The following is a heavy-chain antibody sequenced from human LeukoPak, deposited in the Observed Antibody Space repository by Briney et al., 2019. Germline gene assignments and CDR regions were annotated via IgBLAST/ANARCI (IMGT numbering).Heavy chain of an antibody. D-gene: IGHD5-18*01. Sequence: SEPLSLTCTVSGGSISSSRYYWGWIRQSPGKGLEWIGTNYSGSTYYNPSLKSRVTMSVDTSKNQFSLELTSVTPADTALYYCARQEGGIQQWSYYFDFWGQGTLVTVSS. J-gene: IGHJ4*02. CDR2: NYSGST. CDR3: ARQEGGIQQWSYYFDF. V-gene: IGHV4-39*01. CDR1: GGSISSSRYY.